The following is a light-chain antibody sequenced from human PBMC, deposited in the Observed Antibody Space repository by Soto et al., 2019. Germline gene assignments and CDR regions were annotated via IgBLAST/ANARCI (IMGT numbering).Light chain of an antibody. Sequence: QSVLAQPASVSGSPGQSITIFCTGTSSDVGSYNYVSWYQQHPGRAPKLMIYDVTNRPSGVSNRFSGSKSGSTASLTISGLQAEDKADYFCTSYTTSSTYVFGTGTKLTVL. CDR1: SSDVGSYNY. CDR3: TSYTTSSTYV. CDR2: DVT. V-gene: IGLV2-14*03. J-gene: IGLJ1*01.